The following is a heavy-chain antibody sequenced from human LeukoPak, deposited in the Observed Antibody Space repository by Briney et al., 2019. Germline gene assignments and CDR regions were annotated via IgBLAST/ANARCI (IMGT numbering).Heavy chain of an antibody. J-gene: IGHJ4*02. V-gene: IGHV4-39*07. CDR1: GGSISGASYC. CDR3: ARDGSDNWGLFDN. Sequence: SETLSLTCSVSGGSISGASYCWGWIRQPPGKGPEWIGSHYHTGRIYHNPSLNSRVTISVDTSKNQFSLKLSSVTDADTAVYYCARDGSDNWGLFDNWGRGTLVTVSS. D-gene: IGHD1-1*01. CDR2: HYHTGRI.